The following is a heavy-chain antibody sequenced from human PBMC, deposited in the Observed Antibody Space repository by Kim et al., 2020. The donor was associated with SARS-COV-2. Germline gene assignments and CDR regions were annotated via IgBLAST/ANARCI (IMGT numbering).Heavy chain of an antibody. CDR3: ARSGDDSAYRPMNH. CDR2: MNRDGSEK. V-gene: IGHV3-7*01. D-gene: IGHD3-16*01. J-gene: IGHJ1*01. Sequence: GGSLRLSCATSGFTFGDFWMNWVRQAPGKGPEWVANMNRDGSEKYYVDSVKGRFTIFIDNARNILYLQMVSLRAEDTGLYFCARSGDDSAYRPMNHWGQG. CDR1: GFTFGDFW.